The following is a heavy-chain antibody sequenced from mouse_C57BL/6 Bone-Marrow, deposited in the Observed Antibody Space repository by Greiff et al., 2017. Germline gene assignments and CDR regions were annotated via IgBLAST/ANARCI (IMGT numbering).Heavy chain of an antibody. V-gene: IGHV5-4*01. CDR2: ISDGGSYT. CDR3: ARDSHSYGSSPYYAMDY. J-gene: IGHJ4*01. Sequence: EVNVVESGGGLVKPGGSLKLSCAASGFTFSSYAMSWVRQTPEKRLEWVATISDGGSYTYYPDNGKGRFTISRDNAKNNLYLQMSHLKSEETAMYYCARDSHSYGSSPYYAMDYWGQGTSVTVSS. D-gene: IGHD1-1*01. CDR1: GFTFSSYA.